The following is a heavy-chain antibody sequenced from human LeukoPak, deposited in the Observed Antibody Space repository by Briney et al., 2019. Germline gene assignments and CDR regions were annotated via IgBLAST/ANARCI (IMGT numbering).Heavy chain of an antibody. CDR2: ISGSGGST. V-gene: IGHV3-23*01. CDR1: GFTFSSLP. CDR3: AKSIYYDSSGPFVY. D-gene: IGHD3-22*01. Sequence: SGGSLTLSCAASGFTFSSLPMSCARQAPGRGREGVSAISGSGGSTYYADSVKGRLTISRDHSKNTLYLQMNSLRAEYTAVYYCAKSIYYDSSGPFVYWGQGRLVTV. J-gene: IGHJ4*02.